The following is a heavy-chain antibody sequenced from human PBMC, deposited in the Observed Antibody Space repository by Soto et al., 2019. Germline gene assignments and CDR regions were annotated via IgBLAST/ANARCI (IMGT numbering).Heavy chain of an antibody. CDR1: GYSISSGYY. J-gene: IGHJ4*02. CDR2: VSHGGT. V-gene: IGHV4-38-2*02. Sequence: SETLSLTCTVSGYSISSGYYWVWIRQPPGKGLEWIRSVSHGGTYYNSSLKSRVTISVDTSNNQFFLRLSSVTAADTAVYYCARQRTSSYYYFDYWGQGTLVTVSS. CDR3: ARQRTSSYYYFDY. D-gene: IGHD2-15*01.